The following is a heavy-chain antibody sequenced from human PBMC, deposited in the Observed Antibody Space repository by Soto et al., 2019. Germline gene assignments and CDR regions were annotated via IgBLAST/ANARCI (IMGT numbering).Heavy chain of an antibody. V-gene: IGHV3-33*01. CDR2: IWYDGSNK. CDR1: GFTFSSYG. J-gene: IGHJ6*02. CDR3: ARDLYPLAAAGTSNYYYYGMDV. D-gene: IGHD6-13*01. Sequence: GGSLRLSCAASGFTFSSYGMHWVRQAPGKGLEWVAVIWYDGSNKYYADSVKGRFTISRDNSKNTLYLQMNSLRAEDTAVYYCARDLYPLAAAGTSNYYYYGMDVWGQGTTVTVSS.